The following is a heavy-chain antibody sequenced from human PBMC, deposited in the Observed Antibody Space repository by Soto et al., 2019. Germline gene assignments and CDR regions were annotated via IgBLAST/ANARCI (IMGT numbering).Heavy chain of an antibody. CDR1: GFTFTSSA. Sequence: GASVKVSCKASGFTFTSSAVQWVRQARGQRLEWIGWIVVGSGNTNYAQKFQERVTITRDMSTSTAYMELSSLRSEDTAVYYCAADRSKYCSGGSCLLDPWGQGTLVTVSS. CDR3: AADRSKYCSGGSCLLDP. J-gene: IGHJ5*02. CDR2: IVVGSGNT. D-gene: IGHD2-15*01. V-gene: IGHV1-58*01.